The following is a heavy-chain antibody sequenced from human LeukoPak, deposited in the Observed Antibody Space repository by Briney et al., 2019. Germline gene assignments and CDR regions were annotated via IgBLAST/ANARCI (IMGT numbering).Heavy chain of an antibody. V-gene: IGHV1-18*01. CDR1: GYTFTSYG. CDR3: ARDIKRSRARWENLGFDP. D-gene: IGHD1-14*01. J-gene: IGHJ5*02. Sequence: GASVKVSCKASGYTFTSYGISWVRQAPGQGLEWMEWISTYNGNTNYAQKLQGRVTMTTDTSTSTAYMELRSLRSDDTAVYYCARDIKRSRARWENLGFDPWGQGTLVTVSS. CDR2: ISTYNGNT.